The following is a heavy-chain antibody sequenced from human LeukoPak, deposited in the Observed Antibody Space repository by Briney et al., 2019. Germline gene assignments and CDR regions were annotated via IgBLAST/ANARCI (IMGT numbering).Heavy chain of an antibody. CDR3: AEIRWWWCPEICYNH. Sequence: PSETLSLTCAVSGVSVNDYYWSWIRQSPEKGLEWIGEVSPGGYTTYNPSLKSRVIISEDTSENQLSLNVRSVTAADTALNYCAEIRWWWCPEICYNHWAQGSLVTVSS. D-gene: IGHD2-21*01. CDR2: VSPGGYT. J-gene: IGHJ5*02. CDR1: GVSVNDYY. V-gene: IGHV4-34*01.